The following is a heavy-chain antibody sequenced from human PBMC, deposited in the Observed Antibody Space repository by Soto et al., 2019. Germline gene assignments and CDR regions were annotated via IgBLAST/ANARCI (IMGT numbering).Heavy chain of an antibody. CDR2: VYHSGST. J-gene: IGHJ5*02. CDR1: GGSINNYY. Sequence: QVQLQESGPGLVKPSETLSLTCTVSGGSINNYYWCWIRQPPGKGLEWIGYVYHSGSTSYNPSLESRVTMSVDKSKNQISLRLSSVTVADTAVYFCARGSAWSGTNWFDPWGQGSLVTVSS. V-gene: IGHV4-59*08. D-gene: IGHD6-19*01. CDR3: ARGSAWSGTNWFDP.